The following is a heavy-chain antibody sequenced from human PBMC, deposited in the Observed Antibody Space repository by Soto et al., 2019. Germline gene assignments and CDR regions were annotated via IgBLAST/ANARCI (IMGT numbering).Heavy chain of an antibody. Sequence: SETLSLTCTVSGGSISSYYWSWIRQPPGKGLEWIGYIYYNGSTNYNPSLKSRVTISVDTSKNQFSLKLSSVTAADTAVYFCTRDDNGMANWGQGTLVTVSS. CDR3: TRDDNGMAN. D-gene: IGHD1-26*01. CDR1: GGSISSYY. V-gene: IGHV4-59*01. J-gene: IGHJ4*02. CDR2: IYYNGST.